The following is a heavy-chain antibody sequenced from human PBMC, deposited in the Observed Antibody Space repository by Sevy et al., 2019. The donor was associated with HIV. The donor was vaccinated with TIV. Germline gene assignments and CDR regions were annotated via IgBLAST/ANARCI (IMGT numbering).Heavy chain of an antibody. CDR3: ASKYYYDSSGYPDAFDI. CDR1: GYSFTSYW. CDR2: IYPGDSDT. Sequence: GESLKISCKGSGYSFTSYWIAWVRQMPGKGLEWMGIIYPGDSDTRYSPSFQGQVTISADKSISTAYLQWSSLKASDTAMYYCASKYYYDSSGYPDAFDIWGQRTMVTVSS. D-gene: IGHD3-22*01. V-gene: IGHV5-51*01. J-gene: IGHJ3*02.